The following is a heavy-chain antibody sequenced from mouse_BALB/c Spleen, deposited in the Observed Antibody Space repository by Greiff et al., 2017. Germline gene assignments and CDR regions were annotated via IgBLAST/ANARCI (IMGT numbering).Heavy chain of an antibody. Sequence: QVHVKQSGAELVRPGTSVKVSCKASGYAFTNYLIEWVKQRPGQGLEWIGVINPGSGGTNYNEKFKGKATLTADKSSSTAYMQLSSLTSDDSAVYFCAAGQLGLPWFAYWGQGTLVTVSA. J-gene: IGHJ3*01. V-gene: IGHV1-54*01. CDR1: GYAFTNYL. D-gene: IGHD3-2*01. CDR2: INPGSGGT. CDR3: AAGQLGLPWFAY.